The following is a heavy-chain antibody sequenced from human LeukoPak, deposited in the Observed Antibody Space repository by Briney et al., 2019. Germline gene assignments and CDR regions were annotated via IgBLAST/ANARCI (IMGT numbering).Heavy chain of an antibody. J-gene: IGHJ4*02. CDR1: GFTVSSNY. CDR2: IYGGGTT. D-gene: IGHD3-22*01. CDR3: ARDSSGLSYFDY. Sequence: PGGSLRLSCAASGFTVSSNYMSWVRQAPGKGLEWVSVIYGGGTTYYADSVKGRFTISRDNSKNTLYLQMNSLRAEDTAVYYCARDSSGLSYFDYWGQGTLVTVSS. V-gene: IGHV3-66*01.